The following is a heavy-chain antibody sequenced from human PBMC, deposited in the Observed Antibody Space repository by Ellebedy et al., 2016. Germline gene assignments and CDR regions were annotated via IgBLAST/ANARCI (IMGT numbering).Heavy chain of an antibody. CDR1: GLNFTKNA. V-gene: IGHV3-48*04. Sequence: GGSLRLSXTASGLNFTKNAMNWVRQAPGKGLEWISYLNSGSRATYYADSVKGRFTISRDDAQNSLYLQMNSLRAEDTALYYCARDVGVAYGMDVWGQGTTVTVSS. D-gene: IGHD1-26*01. CDR2: LNSGSRAT. J-gene: IGHJ6*02. CDR3: ARDVGVAYGMDV.